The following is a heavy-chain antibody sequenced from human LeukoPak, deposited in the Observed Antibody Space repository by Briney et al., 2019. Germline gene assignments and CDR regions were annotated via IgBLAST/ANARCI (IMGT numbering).Heavy chain of an antibody. CDR2: IKSKTDSGTT. CDR3: ATGGSIWTFGGY. D-gene: IGHD6-13*01. Sequence: GGSLRLSCAASGFTFSNAWMSWVRQAPGKGLEWVGRIKSKTDSGTTDYAAPVKGRFIISRDDSKDTLYLQMNSLKTEDTAVYYCATGGSIWTFGGYWGQGTLVTVSS. V-gene: IGHV3-15*01. J-gene: IGHJ4*02. CDR1: GFTFSNAW.